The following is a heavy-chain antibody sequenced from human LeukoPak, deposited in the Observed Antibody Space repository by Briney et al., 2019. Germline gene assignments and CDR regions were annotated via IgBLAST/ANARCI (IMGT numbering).Heavy chain of an antibody. D-gene: IGHD3-22*01. J-gene: IGHJ3*02. V-gene: IGHV1-2*02. CDR2: INPNSGGT. Sequence: GASVKVSCKASGYTFTGYYMHWVRQAPGQGLEWMGWINPNSGGTNYAQKFQGRVTMTRDTSISTAYMELSRLRSDDTAVYYCATSDYYDSSGYWGNAFDIWGQGTMVTVSS. CDR1: GYTFTGYY. CDR3: ATSDYYDSSGYWGNAFDI.